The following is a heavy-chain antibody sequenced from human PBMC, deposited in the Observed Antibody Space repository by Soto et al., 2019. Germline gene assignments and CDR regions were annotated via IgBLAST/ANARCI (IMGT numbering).Heavy chain of an antibody. D-gene: IGHD2-15*01. CDR2: IYYSGST. J-gene: IGHJ6*03. CDR1: GGSISSSSYY. CDR3: ARHGCSGGSCYPGYYYYYMDV. V-gene: IGHV4-39*01. Sequence: SETLSLTCTVSGGSISSSSYYWGWIRQPPGKGLEWIGSIYYSGSTCYNPSLKSRVTISVDTSKNQFSLKLSSVTAADTAVYYCARHGCSGGSCYPGYYYYYMDVWGKGTTVTVSS.